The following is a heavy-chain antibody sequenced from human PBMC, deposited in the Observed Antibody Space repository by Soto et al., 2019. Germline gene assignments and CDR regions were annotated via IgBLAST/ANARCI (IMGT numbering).Heavy chain of an antibody. CDR3: ARARFGELLHGMDV. CDR1: GFTFSSYA. CDR2: ISYDGSNK. V-gene: IGHV3-30-3*01. Sequence: GGSLRLSCAASGFTFSSYAMHGVGQAPGKGLEWVAVISYDGSNKYYADSVKGRFTISRDNSKNTLYLQMNSLRAEDTAVYYCARARFGELLHGMDVWGQGTTVTVSS. D-gene: IGHD3-10*01. J-gene: IGHJ6*02.